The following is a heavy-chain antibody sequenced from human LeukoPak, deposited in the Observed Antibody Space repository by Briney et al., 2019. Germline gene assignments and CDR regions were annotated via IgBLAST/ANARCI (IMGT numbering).Heavy chain of an antibody. Sequence: GGSLRLSCAASGFTFSSYWMSWVRQAPGKGLEWVANIKQDGSEKYYVDSVKGRFTISRDNAKNSLYPQMNSLRAEDTAVYYCARDLGSSPGGDAFDIWGQGTMVTVSS. V-gene: IGHV3-7*01. D-gene: IGHD6-13*01. CDR3: ARDLGSSPGGDAFDI. CDR2: IKQDGSEK. CDR1: GFTFSSYW. J-gene: IGHJ3*02.